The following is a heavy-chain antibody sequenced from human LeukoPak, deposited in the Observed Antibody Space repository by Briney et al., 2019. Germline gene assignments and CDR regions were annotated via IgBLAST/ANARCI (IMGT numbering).Heavy chain of an antibody. CDR2: IYYSGST. D-gene: IGHD1-26*01. CDR1: GGSISSYY. CDR3: ARDVGSSSFDY. Sequence: PSETLSLTCTVSGGSISSYYWSWIRQPPGKGLEWIGYIYYSGSTNYNPSLKSRVTISVDTSKNQFSLKLSSVTAADTAVYYCARDVGSSSFDYWGQGTLVTVSS. V-gene: IGHV4-59*01. J-gene: IGHJ4*02.